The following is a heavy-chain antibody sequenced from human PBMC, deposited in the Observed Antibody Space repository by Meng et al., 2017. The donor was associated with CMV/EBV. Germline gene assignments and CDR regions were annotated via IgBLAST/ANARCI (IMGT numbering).Heavy chain of an antibody. CDR3: ARAPYYYDSSGYCFDY. D-gene: IGHD3-22*01. J-gene: IGHJ4*02. CDR2: IKQDGSEK. Sequence: GESLKISCAASGFTFSSYWMSWVRQAPGKGLEWVANIKQDGSEKYYVDSVKGRFTISRDNAKNSLYLQMNSLRAEDTAVYYCARAPYYYDSSGYCFDYWGQGTLVTVSS. CDR1: GFTFSSYW. V-gene: IGHV3-7*01.